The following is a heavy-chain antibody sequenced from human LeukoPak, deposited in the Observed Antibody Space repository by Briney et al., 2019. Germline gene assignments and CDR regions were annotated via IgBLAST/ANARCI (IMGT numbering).Heavy chain of an antibody. V-gene: IGHV1-2*02. Sequence: ASVKVSCKASGYTFTGYYMHWVRQAPGQGLEWMGWINPNSGGTNYARKFQGRVTMTRDTSISTAYMELSRLRSDDTAVYYCARGPRITIFGVVIGDYWGQGTLVTVSS. D-gene: IGHD3-3*01. CDR2: INPNSGGT. J-gene: IGHJ4*02. CDR3: ARGPRITIFGVVIGDY. CDR1: GYTFTGYY.